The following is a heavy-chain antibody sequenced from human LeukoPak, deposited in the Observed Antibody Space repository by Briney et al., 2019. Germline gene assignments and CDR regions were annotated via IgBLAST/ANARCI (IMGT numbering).Heavy chain of an antibody. CDR3: ARDPYYDFWSGYYKGGY. CDR2: ISSSGSTI. Sequence: PGGSLRLSCAASGFTFSSYEMNWVRQAPGKGLEWVSYISSSGSTIYYADSVKGRFTISRDNAKNSLYLQMNSLRAEDTAVYYCARDPYYDFWSGYYKGGYWGQGTLVTVSS. V-gene: IGHV3-48*03. D-gene: IGHD3-3*01. CDR1: GFTFSSYE. J-gene: IGHJ4*02.